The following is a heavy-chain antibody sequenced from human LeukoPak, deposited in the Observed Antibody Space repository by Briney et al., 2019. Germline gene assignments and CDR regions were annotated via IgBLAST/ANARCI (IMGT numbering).Heavy chain of an antibody. D-gene: IGHD3-16*01. CDR2: IHTSWTN. CDR3: ARGDYYDGGGRNWFDP. J-gene: IGHJ5*02. CDR1: GGSMSSYY. Sequence: SETLSLTCTVSGGSMSSYYWSFIRQPAGKGLEWIGRIHTSWTNYSNPSLKSRVTMSGDTSRNQFSLRLTSVTAADTAVYYCARGDYYDGGGRNWFDPWGQGTLVTVAS. V-gene: IGHV4-4*07.